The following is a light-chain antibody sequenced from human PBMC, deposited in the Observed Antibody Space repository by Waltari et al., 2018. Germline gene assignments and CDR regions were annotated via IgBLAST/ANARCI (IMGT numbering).Light chain of an antibody. J-gene: IGKJ3*01. CDR3: QQYHTLPFT. CDR2: YAS. CDR1: QAINTF. Sequence: DIQMTQSPSSLSASVGDRVTITCRASQAINTFLNWYQHRPGKAPKLLIHYASRLESGVPSRFSGSGSGTDFTLTSSSLQPEDLATYYCQQYHTLPFTLGPGTKLDIK. V-gene: IGKV1-39*01.